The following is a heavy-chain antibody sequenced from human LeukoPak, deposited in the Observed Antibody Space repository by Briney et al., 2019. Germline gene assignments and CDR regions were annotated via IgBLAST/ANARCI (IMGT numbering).Heavy chain of an antibody. J-gene: IGHJ4*02. CDR2: IYYSGST. CDR3: AREKGIAAAALFDY. D-gene: IGHD6-13*01. Sequence: SETLSLTCTVSGGSVSSDSYYWSWIRQPPGKGLEWIGYIYYSGSTNYNPSLKSRVTISVDTSKNQFSLKLSSVTAADTAVYYCAREKGIAAAALFDYWGQGTLVTVSS. CDR1: GGSVSSDSYY. V-gene: IGHV4-61*01.